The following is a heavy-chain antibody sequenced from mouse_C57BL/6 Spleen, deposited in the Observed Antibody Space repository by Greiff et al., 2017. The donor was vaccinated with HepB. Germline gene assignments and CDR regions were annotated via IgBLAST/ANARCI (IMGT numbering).Heavy chain of an antibody. V-gene: IGHV2-3*01. CDR3: AKGGTTVPFAY. J-gene: IGHJ3*01. D-gene: IGHD1-1*01. CDR1: GFSLTSYG. Sequence: VMLVESGPGLVAPSQSLSITCTVSGFSLTSYGVSWVRQPPGKGLEWLGVIWGDGSTNYHSALISRLSISKDNAKSHVFLKLNSLQTDDTAAYYCAKGGTTVPFAYWGQGTLVTVSA. CDR2: IWGDGST.